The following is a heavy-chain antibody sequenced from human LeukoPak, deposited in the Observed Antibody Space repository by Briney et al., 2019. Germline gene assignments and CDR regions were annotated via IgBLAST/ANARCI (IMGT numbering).Heavy chain of an antibody. D-gene: IGHD6-19*01. Sequence: GKSPHISCKGSGYIFTSYWIAWVRQLPGEGLEWMGIVYPDGSNTRHSPSCQGHVTITAGKAISDAYLQWSSLKGSGNAMYYCARQRRRSGLPNDYWGGGAMVSVCS. J-gene: IGHJ4*02. CDR3: ARQRRRSGLPNDY. V-gene: IGHV5-51*01. CDR1: GYIFTSYW. CDR2: VYPDGSNT.